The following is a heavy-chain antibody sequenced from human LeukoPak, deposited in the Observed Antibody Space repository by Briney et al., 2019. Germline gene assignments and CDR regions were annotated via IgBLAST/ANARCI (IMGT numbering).Heavy chain of an antibody. J-gene: IGHJ4*02. CDR3: ARQEARNYYYEGLDY. CDR1: GFSFSGYA. CDR2: ISYSGGRK. D-gene: IGHD3-22*01. V-gene: IGHV3-30*04. Sequence: GMSLRLSCVASGFSFSGYAIHWVRQAPGKGLEWVALISYSGGRKDYADSVKGRFTIDRDNSKNTVYLQMNSLRPDDTAIYFCARQEARNYYYEGLDYWGQGNLVTVSS.